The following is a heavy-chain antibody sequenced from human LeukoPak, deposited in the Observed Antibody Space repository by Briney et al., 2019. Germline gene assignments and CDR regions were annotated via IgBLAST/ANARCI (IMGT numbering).Heavy chain of an antibody. CDR2: ISGSGGST. D-gene: IGHD5-18*01. V-gene: IGHV3-21*01. CDR1: GFTFSNAW. Sequence: GGSLRLSCAASGFTFSNAWMSWVRQAPGKGLEWVSAISGSGGSTYYADSVKGRFTISRDNAKNSLYLQMNSLRAEDTAVYYCARADWDTAMIDYWGQGTLVTVSS. J-gene: IGHJ4*02. CDR3: ARADWDTAMIDY.